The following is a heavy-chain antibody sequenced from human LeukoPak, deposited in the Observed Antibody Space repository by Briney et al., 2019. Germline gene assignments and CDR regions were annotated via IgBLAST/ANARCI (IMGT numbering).Heavy chain of an antibody. V-gene: IGHV3-23*01. CDR2: ISGSGGST. CDR1: GFTFSSYA. Sequence: GGSLRLSCAASGFTFSSYAMSWVRQAPGKGLEWVSAISGSGGSTYYADSVKGRFTISRDNSKNTLYLQMNSLRAEDTAVYYCAKAGYSYGYSSDFDYWGQGTLVTVSS. J-gene: IGHJ4*02. CDR3: AKAGYSYGYSSDFDY. D-gene: IGHD5-18*01.